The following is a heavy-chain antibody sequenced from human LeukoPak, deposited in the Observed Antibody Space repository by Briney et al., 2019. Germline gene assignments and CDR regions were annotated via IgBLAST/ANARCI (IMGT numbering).Heavy chain of an antibody. CDR1: GGSFSGYY. J-gene: IGHJ3*02. Sequence: SETLSLTCAVYGGSFSGYYWSWIRQPPGKGLEWIGYIYYSGSTNYNPSLKSRVTISVDTSKNQFSLKLSSVTAADTAVYYCARGKQWLDAFDIWGQGTMVTVSS. CDR2: IYYSGST. CDR3: ARGKQWLDAFDI. D-gene: IGHD6-19*01. V-gene: IGHV4-59*01.